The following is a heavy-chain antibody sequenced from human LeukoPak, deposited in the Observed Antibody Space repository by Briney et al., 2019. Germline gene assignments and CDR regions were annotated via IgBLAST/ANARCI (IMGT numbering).Heavy chain of an antibody. D-gene: IGHD5-18*01. CDR1: GYTFTGYY. V-gene: IGHV1-2*02. CDR3: ARDSYTARVTNWFDP. CDR2: INPNSGGT. J-gene: IGHJ5*02. Sequence: GASVKVSCKASGYTFTGYYMHWVRQAPGQGLEWMGWINPNSGGTNYAQKFQGRVTMTRDTSISTAYMELSRLRSDDTAVYYCARDSYTARVTNWFDPWGQGTLVTVSS.